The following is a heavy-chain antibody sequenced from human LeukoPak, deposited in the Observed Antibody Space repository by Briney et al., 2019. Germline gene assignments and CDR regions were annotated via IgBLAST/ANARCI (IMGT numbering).Heavy chain of an antibody. D-gene: IGHD5-24*01. J-gene: IGHJ4*02. CDR2: LRSSGDTI. V-gene: IGHV3-48*01. CDR3: ARGTGGYNSPFDH. Sequence: GGSLRLSRAASGFTFSGYSMNWVRQAPGKGLEWVAYLRSSGDTIYYADSVKGRFTISRDIAKNSLYLQMNSLRAEDTAVYYCARGTGGYNSPFDHWGQGTLVTVSS. CDR1: GFTFSGYS.